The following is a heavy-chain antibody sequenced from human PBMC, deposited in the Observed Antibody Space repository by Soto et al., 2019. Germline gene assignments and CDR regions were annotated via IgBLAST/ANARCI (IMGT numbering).Heavy chain of an antibody. J-gene: IGHJ6*02. CDR2: IIPRSATS. D-gene: IGHD2-2*01. V-gene: IGHV1-69*12. CDR1: GDTFSTYT. Sequence: QVQLVQSGAEVKKPGSSVKVSCKASGDTFSTYTITWMRQAPGQGLEWMGEIIPRSATSNYAQKFQGRITITADESTSTAYMALISLRSEDTAFYYCARECLVLVPTTVNSDYYYYAMDVWGQGTTVTVSS. CDR3: ARECLVLVPTTVNSDYYYYAMDV.